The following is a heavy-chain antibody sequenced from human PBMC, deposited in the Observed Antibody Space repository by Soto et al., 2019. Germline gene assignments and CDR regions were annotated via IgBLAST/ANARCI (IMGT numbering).Heavy chain of an antibody. CDR2: MNPNSGNT. Sequence: QVQLVQSGAEVKKPGASVKVSCKASGYTFTSYDINWVRQATGQGLEWMGWMNPNSGNTGHAQNFQGGVTMTRNTSISTAYMELSSPRSEDTSVYSFARSPYGDNVDHWGQGTLATVSS. CDR3: ARSPYGDNVDH. J-gene: IGHJ1*01. V-gene: IGHV1-8*01. CDR1: GYTFTSYD. D-gene: IGHD4-17*01.